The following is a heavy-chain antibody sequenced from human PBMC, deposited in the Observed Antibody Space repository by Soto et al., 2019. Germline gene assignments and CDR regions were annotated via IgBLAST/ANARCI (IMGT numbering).Heavy chain of an antibody. V-gene: IGHV1-3*01. CDR2: INAGNGNT. Sequence: ASVKVSCKASGYTFTSYAMHWVRQAPGQRLEWMGWINAGNGNTKYSQKFQGRVTITRDTSASTAYMELSSLRSEDTAVYYCARDQMTTVTTPLYYFDYWGQGTLVTVSS. CDR1: GYTFTSYA. CDR3: ARDQMTTVTTPLYYFDY. D-gene: IGHD4-4*01. J-gene: IGHJ4*02.